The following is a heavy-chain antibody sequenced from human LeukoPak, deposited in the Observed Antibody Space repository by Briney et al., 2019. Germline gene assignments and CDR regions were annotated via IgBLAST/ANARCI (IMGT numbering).Heavy chain of an antibody. V-gene: IGHV3-30*18. D-gene: IGHD3-10*01. CDR2: ISYDGSNK. CDR1: GFTFSSYG. J-gene: IGHJ4*02. CDR3: AKVGQFSGSYYKTTYYFDY. Sequence: PGGSLRLSCAASGFTFSSYGMHWVRQAPGKGLEWVAVISYDGSNKYYADSVKGRFTISRDNSKNTLYLQMNSLRAEDTAVYYCAKVGQFSGSYYKTTYYFDYWGQGTLVTVSS.